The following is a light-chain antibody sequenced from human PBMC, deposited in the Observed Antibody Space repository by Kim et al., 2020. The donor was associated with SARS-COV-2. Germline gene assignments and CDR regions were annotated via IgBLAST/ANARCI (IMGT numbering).Light chain of an antibody. CDR3: QQYNNWPLT. J-gene: IGKJ4*01. CDR2: GAS. Sequence: VSPGERATLSCRASHSLSSSLAWYQQKPGQAPRLLIYGASTRATGIPARFSGSESGTEFTLTISSLQSEDFAVYYCQQYNNWPLTFGGGTKVDIK. CDR1: HSLSSS. V-gene: IGKV3-15*01.